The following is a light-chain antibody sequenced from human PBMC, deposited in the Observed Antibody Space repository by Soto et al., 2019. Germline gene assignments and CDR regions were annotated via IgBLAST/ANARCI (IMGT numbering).Light chain of an antibody. CDR2: DVI. Sequence: QSVLTQPASVSGSPGQSVAISCTGTTSDVGGYNYVSWYQQHPGKAPKLIIQDVINRPSGVSDRFSGSKSGNTASLSISGLQAEDEADYYCSSYTSTSPYVFGRGTKVPV. CDR3: SSYTSTSPYV. CDR1: TSDVGGYNY. J-gene: IGLJ1*01. V-gene: IGLV2-14*01.